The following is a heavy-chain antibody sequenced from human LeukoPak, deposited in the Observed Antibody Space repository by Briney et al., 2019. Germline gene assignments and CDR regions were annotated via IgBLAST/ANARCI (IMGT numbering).Heavy chain of an antibody. J-gene: IGHJ4*02. D-gene: IGHD2-2*01. CDR1: GFTFSSYW. CDR2: IKQDESEK. CDR3: ARALDSSSSRYQAFEY. Sequence: GGSLRLSCAASGFTFSSYWMSWIRQAPGKGLGWVANIKQDESEKYYVDSVKGRFTISRDNAKNSLYLQMNNLRAEDTAVYYCARALDSSSSRYQAFEYWGQGTLVTVSS. V-gene: IGHV3-7*01.